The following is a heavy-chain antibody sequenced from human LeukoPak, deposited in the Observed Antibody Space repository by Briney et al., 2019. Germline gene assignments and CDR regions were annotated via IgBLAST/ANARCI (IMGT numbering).Heavy chain of an antibody. CDR1: GFTFSSYA. V-gene: IGHV3-21*01. CDR2: ISSSSYYI. J-gene: IGHJ3*02. Sequence: GGSLRLSCAASGFTFSSYAMSWIRQAPGKGLEWVSSISSSSYYIFYADSVEGRFTISRDNAKNSLFLQMNSLRAEDTAVYYCARLGYCSGGSCYAGAFDIWGQGTMVTVSS. D-gene: IGHD2-15*01. CDR3: ARLGYCSGGSCYAGAFDI.